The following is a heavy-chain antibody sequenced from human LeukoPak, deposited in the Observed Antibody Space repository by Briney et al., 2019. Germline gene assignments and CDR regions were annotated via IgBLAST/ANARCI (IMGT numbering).Heavy chain of an antibody. CDR2: IYSGGST. CDR1: GFTFRSYW. J-gene: IGHJ4*02. D-gene: IGHD6-13*01. Sequence: GGSLRLSCAASGFTFRSYWMHWVRQAPGKGLEWVSVIYSGGSTYYADSVKGRFTISRDNSKNTLYLQMNSLRAEDTAVYYCAREAPGSSSWYDVWGQGTLVTVSS. V-gene: IGHV3-66*01. CDR3: AREAPGSSSWYDV.